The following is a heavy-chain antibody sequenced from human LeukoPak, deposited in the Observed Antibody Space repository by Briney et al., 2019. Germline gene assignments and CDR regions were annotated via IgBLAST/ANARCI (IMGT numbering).Heavy chain of an antibody. V-gene: IGHV4-34*01. CDR3: ARDYTRHFDH. J-gene: IGHJ4*02. Sequence: SETLSLTCAVYGGSFSGYYWSWIRQSPGKGLEWIGEINDSGSTKYNPSLKSRVTMSVDTSKNQFSLKLSSVTAADTAVYYCARDYTRHFDHWGQGTLVTVSS. CDR2: INDSGST. D-gene: IGHD3-3*01. CDR1: GGSFSGYY.